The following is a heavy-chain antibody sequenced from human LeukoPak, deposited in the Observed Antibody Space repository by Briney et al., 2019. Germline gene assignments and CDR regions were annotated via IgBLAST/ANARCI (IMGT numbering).Heavy chain of an antibody. CDR2: IKQDGSEK. D-gene: IGHD2-2*01. CDR3: ARLKLLWSNYFDY. J-gene: IGHJ4*02. V-gene: IGHV3-7*01. Sequence: GGSLRLSCAASGFTFSTYSMNWVRQAPGKGLEWVANIKQDGSEKYYVDSVKGRFTISRDNAKNSLYLQMNSLRAEDTAVYYCARLKLLWSNYFDYWGQGTLVAVSS. CDR1: GFTFSTYS.